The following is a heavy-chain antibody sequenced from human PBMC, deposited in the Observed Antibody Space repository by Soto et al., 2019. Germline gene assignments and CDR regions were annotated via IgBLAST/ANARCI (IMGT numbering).Heavy chain of an antibody. CDR3: ARGGYNYALSHFDY. J-gene: IGHJ4*02. Sequence: PSETLSLTCTVSGGSISSSSYYCGWIRQPPGKGLEWIGCIYYSGSTNYNPSLKSRVTISVDTSKNQFSLKLSSVTAADTAVYYCARGGYNYALSHFDYLGQGSLVTVSS. V-gene: IGHV4-39*07. CDR2: IYYSGST. CDR1: GGSISSSSYY. D-gene: IGHD5-18*01.